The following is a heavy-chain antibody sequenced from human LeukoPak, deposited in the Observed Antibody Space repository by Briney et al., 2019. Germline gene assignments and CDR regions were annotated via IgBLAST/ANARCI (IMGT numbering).Heavy chain of an antibody. CDR1: GFTFSSFA. CDR3: AKHKYSSSSGFFAY. V-gene: IGHV3-23*01. CDR2: ISGGGGNT. D-gene: IGHD6-6*01. Sequence: GGSLRLSCAASGFTFSSFAMSWVRQAPGKGLEWVSAISGGGGNTYYTDSVKGRFTISRDNSKNTLSLQMNSLRAEDTAVYYCAKHKYSSSSGFFAYWGQGTLVTVSS. J-gene: IGHJ4*02.